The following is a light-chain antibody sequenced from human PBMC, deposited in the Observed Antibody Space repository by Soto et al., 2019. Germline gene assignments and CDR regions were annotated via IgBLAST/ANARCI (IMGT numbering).Light chain of an antibody. CDR3: SSYTSSSTDV. V-gene: IGLV2-14*01. J-gene: IGLJ1*01. CDR2: EVS. CDR1: SSDVGGYNY. Sequence: QSALTQPASVSGSPGQSITISCTGTSSDVGGYNYVSWYQQHPGKAPKLMIYEVSNRPSGVSNRFSGSKSGNTASLTISGLQAEDEADYYGSSYTSSSTDVFGTGTKLTVL.